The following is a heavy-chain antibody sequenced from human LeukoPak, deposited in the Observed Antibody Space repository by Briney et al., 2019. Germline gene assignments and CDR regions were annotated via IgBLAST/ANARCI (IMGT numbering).Heavy chain of an antibody. CDR3: ATVSGGSSFFVDP. CDR1: GFTFSSYS. J-gene: IGHJ5*02. CDR2: ISRSSSYI. D-gene: IGHD2-15*01. V-gene: IGHV3-21*01. Sequence: GGSLRLSCAASGFTFSSYSMNWVRQAPGKGLEWVSSISRSSSYIYYADSVKGRFTISRDNAKNSLYLQMNSRRAEDTAVYYSATVSGGSSFFVDPWGQATLVTVSS.